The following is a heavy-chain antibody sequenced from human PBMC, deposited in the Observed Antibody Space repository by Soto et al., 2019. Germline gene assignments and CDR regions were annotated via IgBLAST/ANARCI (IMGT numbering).Heavy chain of an antibody. CDR2: IYYSGST. D-gene: IGHD4-4*01. Sequence: SQTLCHRCTGSGDATSRNGYYVGWIRQPPGKGLEWIGSIYYSGSTYYNPSLNSRVTISVDTSKTQFSLKLSSVTAADSAVYYCARHNYSGFGLWGQGTLVTVS. CDR1: GDATSRNGYY. V-gene: IGHV4-39*01. CDR3: ARHNYSGFGL. J-gene: IGHJ4*02.